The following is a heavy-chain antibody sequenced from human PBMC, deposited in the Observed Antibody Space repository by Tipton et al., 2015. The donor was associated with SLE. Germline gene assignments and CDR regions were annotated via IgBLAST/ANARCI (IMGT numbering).Heavy chain of an antibody. CDR3: ANYKGGTMFAL. Sequence: TLSLTCTVSGTSVSISTYYWGWIRQPPGKGLEWIGTVYYSGSTYYNPSLKSRVTISVDTSKNQFSLKLTSVTAADTAVYYCANYKGGTMFALWGQGTMVTVSS. D-gene: IGHD5-12*01. J-gene: IGHJ3*01. CDR2: VYYSGST. CDR1: GTSVSISTYY. V-gene: IGHV4-39*07.